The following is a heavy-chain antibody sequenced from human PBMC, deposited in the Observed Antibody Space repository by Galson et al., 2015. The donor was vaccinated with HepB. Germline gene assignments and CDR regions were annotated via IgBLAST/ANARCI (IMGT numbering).Heavy chain of an antibody. CDR1: GYTFTSYY. J-gene: IGHJ3*02. D-gene: IGHD1-26*01. Sequence: SVKVSCKASGYTFTSYYMHWVRQAPGQGLEWMGIINPSGGSTSYAQKFQGRVTMTRDTSTSTVYMELSSLRSEDTAVYYCARDSIKGREEWELLRHDAFDIWSQGTMVTVSS. V-gene: IGHV1-46*01. CDR3: ARDSIKGREEWELLRHDAFDI. CDR2: INPSGGST.